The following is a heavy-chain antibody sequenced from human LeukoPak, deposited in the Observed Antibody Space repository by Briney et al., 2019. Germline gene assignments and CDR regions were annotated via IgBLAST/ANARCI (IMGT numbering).Heavy chain of an antibody. Sequence: SETLSLTCAVYGGSFSGYYWSWIRQPPGKGLEWIGEINHSGSTSYNPSLKSRVTISVDTSKNQFSLKLSSVTAADTAVYYCARGGYSGYGSWGQGTLVIVSS. D-gene: IGHD5-12*01. CDR3: ARGGYSGYGS. CDR2: INHSGST. J-gene: IGHJ5*02. CDR1: GGSFSGYY. V-gene: IGHV4-34*01.